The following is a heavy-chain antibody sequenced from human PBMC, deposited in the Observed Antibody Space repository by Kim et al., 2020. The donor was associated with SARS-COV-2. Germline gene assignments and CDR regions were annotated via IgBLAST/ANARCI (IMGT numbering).Heavy chain of an antibody. CDR2: ISVTADTT. J-gene: IGHJ6*02. CDR1: GFTFYNYA. V-gene: IGHV3-23*01. CDR3: AKDQRPNNNLLTGYIPDPFDPSSYYYGMDV. Sequence: GGSLRLSCVASGFTFYNYAMNWVRQAPGKGLEWVSLISVTADTTYYADSVKGRFTISRDNSRNTLYLQMNSLRAEDTAIYYCAKDQRPNNNLLTGYIPDPFDPSSYYYGMDVWGQGTTVTVSS. D-gene: IGHD3-9*01.